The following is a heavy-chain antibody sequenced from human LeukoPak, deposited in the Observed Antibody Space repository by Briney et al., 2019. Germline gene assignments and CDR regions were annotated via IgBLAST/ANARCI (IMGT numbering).Heavy chain of an antibody. CDR1: GFTFSSYA. Sequence: GGSLRLSCAASGFTFSSYAIHWVRQAPGKGLEWVSFIRYDGSSKYYADSVKGRFTISRDNSKNTLYLQMNSLRAEDTAVYYCAKDYGSNYLDYWGQGTLVTVSS. D-gene: IGHD4-23*01. CDR2: IRYDGSSK. V-gene: IGHV3-30*02. CDR3: AKDYGSNYLDY. J-gene: IGHJ4*02.